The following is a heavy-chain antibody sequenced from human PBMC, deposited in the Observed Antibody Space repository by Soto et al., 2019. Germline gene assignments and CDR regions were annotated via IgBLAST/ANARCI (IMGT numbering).Heavy chain of an antibody. CDR1: GYTFTSYG. CDR2: ISAYNGNT. CDR3: ARVTLPTFFGVVTLDVFAI. Sequence: GASVKVSCKASGYTFTSYGISWVRQAPGQGLEWMGWISAYNGNTNYAQKLQGRVTMTTDTSTSTAYMELRSLRSDDTAVYYCARVTLPTFFGVVTLDVFAIGGKGTLVPVSP. V-gene: IGHV1-18*01. D-gene: IGHD3-3*01. J-gene: IGHJ3*02.